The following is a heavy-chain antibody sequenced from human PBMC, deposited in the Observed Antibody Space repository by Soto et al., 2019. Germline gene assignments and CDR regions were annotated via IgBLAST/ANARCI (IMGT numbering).Heavy chain of an antibody. CDR2: ISGSGVST. CDR1: GFTFSSYS. CDR3: ATTSDYNDSSGYRY. Sequence: PGGSLRLSGAASGFTFSSYSISWVRQAPGKGLEWVSAISGSGVSTYYADSVKGRFTISRDNSKNTLYLQMNSLRAEDTAVYYCATTSDYNDSSGYRYWGQGTLVTVSS. J-gene: IGHJ4*02. V-gene: IGHV3-23*01. D-gene: IGHD3-22*01.